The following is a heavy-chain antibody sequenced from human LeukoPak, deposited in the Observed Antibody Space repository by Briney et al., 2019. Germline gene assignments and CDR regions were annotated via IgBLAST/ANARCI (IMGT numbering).Heavy chain of an antibody. Sequence: GGSLRLSCAASGFTFSSYAMNWVRQAPGKGLEWVSAIGGSGGSTYYADSVKGRFTISRDNSKNTLYLQMNSLKTEDTAVYYCARVPGDYYDSSGYFYFFDYWGQGTLVTVSS. V-gene: IGHV3-23*01. CDR2: IGGSGGST. D-gene: IGHD3-22*01. J-gene: IGHJ4*02. CDR1: GFTFSSYA. CDR3: ARVPGDYYDSSGYFYFFDY.